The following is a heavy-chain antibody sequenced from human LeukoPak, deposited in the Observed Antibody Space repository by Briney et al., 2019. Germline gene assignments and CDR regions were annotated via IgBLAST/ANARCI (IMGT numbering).Heavy chain of an antibody. D-gene: IGHD3-10*01. Sequence: APVKVSCKASGYTFTGYYMHWVRQAPGQGLEWMGWINPNSGGTNYAQKFQGRVTMTRDTSISTAYMELSRLRSDDTAVYYCARLSASITMVAEWGQGTLVTVSS. V-gene: IGHV1-2*02. CDR3: ARLSASITMVAE. J-gene: IGHJ1*01. CDR2: INPNSGGT. CDR1: GYTFTGYY.